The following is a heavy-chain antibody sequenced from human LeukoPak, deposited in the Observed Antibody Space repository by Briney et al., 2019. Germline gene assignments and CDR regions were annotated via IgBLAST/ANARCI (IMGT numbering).Heavy chain of an antibody. CDR3: AREARFTAMSSHYYYYYMDV. D-gene: IGHD5-18*01. Sequence: GGSLRLSCAASGFTFSSYAMHWVRQAPGKGLEWVAVISYDGSNKYYADSVKGRFTISRDNSKNTLYLQMNSLRAEDTAVYYCAREARFTAMSSHYYYYYMDVWGKGTTVTVSS. CDR2: ISYDGSNK. CDR1: GFTFSSYA. J-gene: IGHJ6*03. V-gene: IGHV3-30*04.